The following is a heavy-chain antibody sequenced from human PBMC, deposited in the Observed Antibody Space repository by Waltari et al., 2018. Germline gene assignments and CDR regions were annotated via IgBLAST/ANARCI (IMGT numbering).Heavy chain of an antibody. V-gene: IGHV4-59*01. J-gene: IGHJ3*02. D-gene: IGHD1-7*01. CDR3: ARDHRITGTTLVDAFDI. CDR2: IYYSGST. Sequence: QVQLQESVPGLVKPSATLSLTCTVSGGAISSYYWSWIRQPPGKGPEWIGYIYYSGSTNYNPSLKSRVTISVDTSKNQFSLKLSSVTAADTAVYYCARDHRITGTTLVDAFDIWGQGTMVTVSS. CDR1: GGAISSYY.